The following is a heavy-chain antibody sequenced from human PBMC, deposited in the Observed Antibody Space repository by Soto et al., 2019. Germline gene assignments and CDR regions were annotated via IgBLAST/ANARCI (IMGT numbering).Heavy chain of an antibody. CDR1: GYTFTSYG. D-gene: IGHD3-3*01. Sequence: ASVKVSCKASGYTFTSYGISWVRQAPGQGLEWMGWISAYNGNTNYAQKLQGRVTMTTDTSTSTAYMELRSLRSDDTAVYYCAREAFYYDFWSGSYLDYWGQGTLVTVSS. CDR3: AREAFYYDFWSGSYLDY. V-gene: IGHV1-18*01. J-gene: IGHJ4*02. CDR2: ISAYNGNT.